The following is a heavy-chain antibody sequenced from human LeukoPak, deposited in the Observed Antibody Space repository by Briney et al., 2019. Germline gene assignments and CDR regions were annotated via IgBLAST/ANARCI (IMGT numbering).Heavy chain of an antibody. D-gene: IGHD3-16*01. CDR2: IKQDGSEK. CDR3: ARVKDPGGYYYYYYMDI. V-gene: IGHV3-7*01. J-gene: IGHJ6*03. CDR1: GFPFSSYW. Sequence: PGGSLRLSCVASGFPFSSYWVTWVRQAPGKGLEWVGNIKQDGSEKYYMDSVKGRFTISRDNAKNSVYLQMNSLRVEDTAVYYCARVKDPGGYYYYYYMDIWGKGNTVTVSS.